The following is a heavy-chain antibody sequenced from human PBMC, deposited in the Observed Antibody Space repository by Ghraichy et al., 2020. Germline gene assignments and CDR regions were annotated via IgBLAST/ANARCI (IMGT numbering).Heavy chain of an antibody. CDR2: INAGNGDT. CDR3: ATPPQGNSGGDY. CDR1: GYSFTSYA. V-gene: IGHV1-3*01. D-gene: IGHD5-12*01. J-gene: IGHJ4*02. Sequence: ASVKVSCKASGYSFTSYAMHWVRQAPGQRLEWMGWINAGNGDTRYSQQFQGRVTITRDTSANTAYMELSSLRSEDTAVYYCATPPQGNSGGDYWGQGTLVTVSS.